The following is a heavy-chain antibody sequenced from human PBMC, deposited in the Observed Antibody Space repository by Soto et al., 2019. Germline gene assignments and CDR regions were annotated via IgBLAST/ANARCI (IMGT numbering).Heavy chain of an antibody. CDR2: INSDGSST. D-gene: IGHD6-13*01. Sequence: GGSLRLSCAASGFTFSSYWNHWVRHAPGKGLVWVSRINSDGSSTSYADSVKGRLTISRDNAKNTLYPQMNSVRAEDAALYYCARRTAGIGMDVWGQGTTVTVYS. J-gene: IGHJ6*02. CDR1: GFTFSSYW. V-gene: IGHV3-74*01. CDR3: ARRTAGIGMDV.